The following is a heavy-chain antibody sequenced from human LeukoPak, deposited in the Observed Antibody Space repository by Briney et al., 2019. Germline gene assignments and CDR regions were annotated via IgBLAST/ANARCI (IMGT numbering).Heavy chain of an antibody. CDR2: TYPGDSDT. CDR1: GYSFTSYW. CDR3: ARHILARYTYSYDGMDV. J-gene: IGHJ6*02. Sequence: GESLKISCRGFGYSFTSYWIAWVRQMPGKGLEWMGITYPGDSDTRYSPSFQGLVTSSADKSINTAYLQWSSLKASDTAMYYCARHILARYTYSYDGMDVWGQGTTVTVSS. V-gene: IGHV5-51*01. D-gene: IGHD5-18*01.